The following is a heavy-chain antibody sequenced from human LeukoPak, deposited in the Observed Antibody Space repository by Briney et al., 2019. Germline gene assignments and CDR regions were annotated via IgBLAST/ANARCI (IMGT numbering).Heavy chain of an antibody. CDR1: GYSFTSYW. CDR3: ARLGQLGGYYYYYYMDA. V-gene: IGHV5-51*01. Sequence: GESLKISCKGSGYSFTSYWIGWVRQMPGKGLEWMGIIYPGDSDTRYSPSFQGQVTISADKSISTAYLQWSSLKASDTAMYYCARLGQLGGYYYYYYMDAWGKGTTVTVSS. J-gene: IGHJ6*03. CDR2: IYPGDSDT. D-gene: IGHD2-2*01.